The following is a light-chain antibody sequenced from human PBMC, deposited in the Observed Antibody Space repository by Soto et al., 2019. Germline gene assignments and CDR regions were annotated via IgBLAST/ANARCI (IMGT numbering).Light chain of an antibody. J-gene: IGLJ2*01. CDR1: TSNIGSIVD. CDR3: KSYDNSLAGSVV. Sequence: QSVLTQPPSVSGAPGQRVTISCTGSTSNIGSIVDVHWYQHLPGAAPKLLIFGNNNRPSRVPDRLSGSKSGTSAALTTTGVQPADEADYYCKSYDNSLAGSVVFGGGTKLTVL. V-gene: IGLV1-40*01. CDR2: GNN.